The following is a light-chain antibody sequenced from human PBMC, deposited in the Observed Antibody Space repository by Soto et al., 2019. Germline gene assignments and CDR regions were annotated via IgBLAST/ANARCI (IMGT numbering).Light chain of an antibody. J-gene: IGKJ1*01. CDR3: QQYYSYPHT. V-gene: IGKV1-8*01. CDR2: AAS. Sequence: AIRMTQSPSSLSASTGDRVTITCRASQGISSYLPWYQQKPGKAPKLLIYAASTLQSGVPSRFSGSGSGTDFTLTISCLQSEDFATYYCQQYYSYPHTFGQGTKVEIK. CDR1: QGISSY.